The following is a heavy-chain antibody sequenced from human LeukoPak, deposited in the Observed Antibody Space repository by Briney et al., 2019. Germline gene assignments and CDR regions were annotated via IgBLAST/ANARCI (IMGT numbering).Heavy chain of an antibody. Sequence: GGSLRLSCAASGFTFSSHGMHWVRQAPGKGLEWVAFIRYDGSNKYYADSVKGRFTISRDNSKNTLYLQLNSLRAEDIAVYYCASRRLRGGTDYCYYYGMDVWGQGTTVTVSS. J-gene: IGHJ6*02. CDR3: ASRRLRGGTDYCYYYGMDV. V-gene: IGHV3-30*02. D-gene: IGHD1-7*01. CDR1: GFTFSSHG. CDR2: IRYDGSNK.